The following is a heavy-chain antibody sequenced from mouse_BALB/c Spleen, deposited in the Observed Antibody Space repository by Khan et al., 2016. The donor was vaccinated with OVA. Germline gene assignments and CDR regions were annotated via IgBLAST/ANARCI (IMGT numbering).Heavy chain of an antibody. J-gene: IGHJ3*01. V-gene: IGHV5-6-5*01. CDR1: GFTFSNYG. CDR3: ARDYWFAY. Sequence: EVELVESGGGLVKPGGSLKLSCAASGFTFSNYGVSWVRQTPEKRLEWVASISSGDTTYYPDSVKGRFTISRDNARNILYLQRSSLRSEDTAMYYCARDYWFAYWGQGTLVTVSA. CDR2: ISSGDTT.